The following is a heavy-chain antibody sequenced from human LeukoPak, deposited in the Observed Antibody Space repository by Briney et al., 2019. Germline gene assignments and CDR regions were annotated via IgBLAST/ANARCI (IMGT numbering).Heavy chain of an antibody. CDR2: IRYEGSVK. D-gene: IGHD3-10*01. Sequence: GGSLRLSCAASRFTFSNYGMHWVRQAPGKGLEWVAFIRYEGSVKNYADSVKGRFTISRDNSKNTLYLQMNSLRAEDTAVYYCARWARGVSGSYDYWGQGTLVTVSS. V-gene: IGHV3-30*02. CDR3: ARWARGVSGSYDY. J-gene: IGHJ4*02. CDR1: RFTFSNYG.